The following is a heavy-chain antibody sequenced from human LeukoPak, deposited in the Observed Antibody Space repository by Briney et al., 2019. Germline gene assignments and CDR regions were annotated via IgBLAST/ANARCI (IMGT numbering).Heavy chain of an antibody. J-gene: IGHJ3*02. CDR2: IYYSGST. CDR3: ARDLRAFDI. CDR1: GGSISSYY. Sequence: PSETLSLTCTVSGGSISSYYWSWIRQPPGKGLEWIGYIYYSGSTTYNPSLKSRVTISVDTSKNQFSLKLSSVTAADTAVYYCARDLRAFDIWGQGTMATVSS. V-gene: IGHV4-59*01.